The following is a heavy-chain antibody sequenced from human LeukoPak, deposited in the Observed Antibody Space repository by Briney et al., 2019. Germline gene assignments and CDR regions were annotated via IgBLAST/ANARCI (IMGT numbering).Heavy chain of an antibody. Sequence: KPSETLSLTCAVSGYSISSGYYWGWIRQPPGKGLEWIGIIYHSGSTYYNPSLKSRVTISVDTSKNQFSLKLSSVTAADTAVYYCARRGREKARLGYYYFSMYVYGKESTDAHSS. CDR1: GYSISSGYY. D-gene: IGHD6-19*01. V-gene: IGHV4-38-2*01. J-gene: IGHJ6*03. CDR2: IYHSGST. CDR3: ARRGREKARLGYYYFSMYV.